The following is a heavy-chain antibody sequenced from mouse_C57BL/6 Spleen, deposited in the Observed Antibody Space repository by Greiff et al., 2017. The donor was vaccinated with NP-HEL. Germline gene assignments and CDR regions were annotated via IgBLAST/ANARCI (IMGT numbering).Heavy chain of an antibody. CDR3: ARTLLYYYGSSYEGYFDY. CDR1: GYTFTDHT. D-gene: IGHD1-1*01. J-gene: IGHJ2*01. Sequence: VQLQQSDAELVKPGASVKISCKVSGYTFTDHTIHWMKQRPEQGLEWIGYIYPRDGSTKYNEKFKGKATLTADKSSSTAYMQLNSLTSEDSAVYFCARTLLYYYGSSYEGYFDYWGQGTTLTVSS. V-gene: IGHV1-78*01. CDR2: IYPRDGST.